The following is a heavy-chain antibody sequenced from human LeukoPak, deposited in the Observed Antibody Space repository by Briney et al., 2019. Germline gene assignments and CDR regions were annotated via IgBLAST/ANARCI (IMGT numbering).Heavy chain of an antibody. CDR3: ARLTPPYYFDY. CDR1: GSSISTNY. J-gene: IGHJ4*02. CDR2: IYYSGST. V-gene: IGHV4-59*08. D-gene: IGHD3-16*01. Sequence: SETLSLTCTVSGSSISTNYWSWIRQPPGKGLEWIGYIYYSGSTNYNPSLKSRVTMSVDTSKNQFSLNLSSVTAADTAVYYCARLTPPYYFDYWGQGTLVTVSS.